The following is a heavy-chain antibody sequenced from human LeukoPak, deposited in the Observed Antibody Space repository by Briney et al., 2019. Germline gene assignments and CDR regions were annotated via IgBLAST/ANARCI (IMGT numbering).Heavy chain of an antibody. CDR3: ASFRTTVVTRSDY. J-gene: IGHJ4*02. D-gene: IGHD4-23*01. CDR2: IYSSGST. V-gene: IGHV3-53*01. Sequence: PGGSLRLSCAASGFTFSSNYMSWVRQAPGKGLEWVSIIYSSGSTYYSDSAKGRFTISRDNSKNTMYLQMNSLRAEYTAVYYCASFRTTVVTRSDYWGQGTLVTVSS. CDR1: GFTFSSNY.